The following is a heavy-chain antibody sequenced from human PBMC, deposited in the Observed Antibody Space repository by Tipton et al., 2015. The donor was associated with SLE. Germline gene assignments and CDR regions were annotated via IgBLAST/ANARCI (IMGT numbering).Heavy chain of an antibody. J-gene: IGHJ3*02. D-gene: IGHD6-13*01. CDR2: IYHSGST. Sequence: LRLSCAVSGYSISSGNYWGWIRQPPGKGLEWIGSIYHSGSTYYNPSLKSRVTISVDTSKNQFSLKLSSVTAADTAIYYCARGQPAHDAFDIWGRGTVVTVSS. CDR3: ARGQPAHDAFDI. V-gene: IGHV4-38-2*01. CDR1: GYSISSGNY.